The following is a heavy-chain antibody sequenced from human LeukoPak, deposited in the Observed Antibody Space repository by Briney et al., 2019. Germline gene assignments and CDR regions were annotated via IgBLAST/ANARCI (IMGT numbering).Heavy chain of an antibody. V-gene: IGHV3-23*01. CDR2: ISGCGGST. Sequence: GGSLRLSCAASGFTFNRYWMSWVRQAPGKGLEWVSAISGCGGSTYYADSVKGRFTISRDNSKNTLYLQMNSLRAEDTAVYYCAWGYVLYYFDYWGQGTLVTVSS. CDR1: GFTFNRYW. CDR3: AWGYVLYYFDY. J-gene: IGHJ4*02. D-gene: IGHD5-12*01.